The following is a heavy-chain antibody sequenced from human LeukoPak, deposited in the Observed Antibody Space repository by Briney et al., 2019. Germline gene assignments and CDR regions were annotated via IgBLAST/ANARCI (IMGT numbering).Heavy chain of an antibody. V-gene: IGHV4-30-2*01. Sequence: SETLSLTCAVSGGSISSGGYSWSWIRQPPGKGLEWIGYIYHSGSTNYNPSLKSRVTISVDTSKNQFSLKLSSVTAADTAVYYCARRTSGSYYPRPSSFDYWGQGTLVTVSS. D-gene: IGHD3-10*01. J-gene: IGHJ4*02. CDR1: GGSISSGGYS. CDR2: IYHSGST. CDR3: ARRTSGSYYPRPSSFDY.